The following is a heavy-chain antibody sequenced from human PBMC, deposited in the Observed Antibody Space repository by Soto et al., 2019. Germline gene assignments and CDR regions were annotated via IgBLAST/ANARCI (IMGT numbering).Heavy chain of an antibody. CDR3: ARTMVQRSMTFQHNYYMDV. V-gene: IGHV1-3*01. CDR1: GYTFTSYA. D-gene: IGHD3-10*01. J-gene: IGHJ6*03. CDR2: INAGNGNT. Sequence: ASVKVSCKASGYTFTSYAMHWVRQAPGQRLEWMGWINAGNGNTKYSQKFQGRVTITRDTSASTAYMELSSLRSEDTAVYYCARTMVQRSMTFQHNYYMDVWGKGTTVTVSS.